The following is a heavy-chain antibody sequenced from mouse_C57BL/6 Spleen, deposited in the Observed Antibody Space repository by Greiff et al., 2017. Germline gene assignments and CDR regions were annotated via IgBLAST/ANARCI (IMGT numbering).Heavy chain of an antibody. J-gene: IGHJ4*01. CDR2: IDPSDSYT. CDR3: ARAGRGAMDD. CDR1: GYTFTSYW. Sequence: QVQLQQPGAELVRPGTSVKLSCKASGYTFTSYWMHWVKQRPGQGLEWIGVIDPSDSYTNYNQKFKGKATLTVDTSSSTAYMQLSSLTSEDSAVYYCARAGRGAMDDWGKGTSVTVSS. V-gene: IGHV1-59*01.